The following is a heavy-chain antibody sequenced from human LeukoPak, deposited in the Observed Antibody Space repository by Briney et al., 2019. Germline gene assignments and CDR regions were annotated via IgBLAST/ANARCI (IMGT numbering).Heavy chain of an antibody. D-gene: IGHD3-22*01. V-gene: IGHV3-30*02. Sequence: GGSLRLSCAASGFTFSIYGMHWVRQAPGKGLEWVAFIRHDGSNKYYADSVKGRTTISRDNSKNTLYLQMNSLRAEDTAVYYCAKAGTYYFDSTEDYWGQGTLVTISS. J-gene: IGHJ4*02. CDR1: GFTFSIYG. CDR3: AKAGTYYFDSTEDY. CDR2: IRHDGSNK.